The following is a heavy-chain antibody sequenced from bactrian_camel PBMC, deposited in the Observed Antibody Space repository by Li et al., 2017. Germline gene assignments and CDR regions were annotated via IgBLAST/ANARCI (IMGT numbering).Heavy chain of an antibody. CDR1: GNFLSSNC. J-gene: IGHJ6*01. CDR2: IDIDGEA. CDR3: MAISGY. V-gene: IGHV3S53*01. Sequence: HVQLVESGGGSVQPGGSLRLSCVVSGNFLSSNCMGRFRQALGKEREGVAAIDIDGEAGYADSVKGRFTISQDNTKDAVYLQMGSLKPEDTTVYYCMAISGYWGQGTQVTVS.